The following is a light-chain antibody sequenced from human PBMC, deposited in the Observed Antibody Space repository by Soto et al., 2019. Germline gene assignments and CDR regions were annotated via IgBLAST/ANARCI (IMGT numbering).Light chain of an antibody. CDR1: SSNIGNNY. CDR2: DNN. CDR3: GTWDSSLRGGV. V-gene: IGLV1-51*01. Sequence: QSALTQPPSVSAAPGQKVTISCSGGSSNIGNNYVSWYQQLPGTAPKLLIYDNNKRPSGIPDRFSGSKSGTSATLGITGLQTGEEADYYCGTWDSSLRGGVFGTGTKVTV. J-gene: IGLJ1*01.